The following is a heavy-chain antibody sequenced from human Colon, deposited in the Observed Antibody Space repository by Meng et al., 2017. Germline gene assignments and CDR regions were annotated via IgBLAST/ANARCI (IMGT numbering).Heavy chain of an antibody. CDR3: ARGQTVRAFEY. J-gene: IGHJ4*02. V-gene: IGHV4-4*08. Sequence: SDTLSPTCTISVGSFSVYSWHWIRQPPGKGLEWIGHIYAGGSVTYNPSLNSRLSISIDTSNNQFSLQLISVTAADTATYFCARGQTVRAFEYWGQGTPVTVSS. CDR2: IYAGGSV. CDR1: VGSFSVYS. D-gene: IGHD2-21*02.